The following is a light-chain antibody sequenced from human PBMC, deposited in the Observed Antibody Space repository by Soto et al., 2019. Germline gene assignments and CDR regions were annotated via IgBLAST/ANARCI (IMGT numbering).Light chain of an antibody. CDR2: EVN. J-gene: IGLJ2*01. CDR3: CSYAGSSTYVI. V-gene: IGLV2-23*02. CDR1: SSDVGSYNL. Sequence: QPVLTQPASVSGSPGQSITISCTGTSSDVGSYNLVSWYQQHPGKAPKFMIYEVNKRPSGVSNRFSGSKSGNTASLTISGLQAEDEADYYCCSYAGSSTYVIFGGGTKLTVL.